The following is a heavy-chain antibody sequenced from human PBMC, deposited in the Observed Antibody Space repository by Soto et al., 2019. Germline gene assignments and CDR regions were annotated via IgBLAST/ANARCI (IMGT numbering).Heavy chain of an antibody. Sequence: EVQLLESGGGLVQPGGSLRLSCAASGFTFSSYAMSWVRQAPGKGLEWVSAISGSGGSTYYADSVKGRFTISRDNSKNTLYLQMNSLRAEDTAVYYCAKGVWGGRNYDSSGYYASAFDYWGQGTLVTVSS. CDR2: ISGSGGST. CDR1: GFTFSSYA. V-gene: IGHV3-23*01. D-gene: IGHD3-22*01. J-gene: IGHJ4*02. CDR3: AKGVWGGRNYDSSGYYASAFDY.